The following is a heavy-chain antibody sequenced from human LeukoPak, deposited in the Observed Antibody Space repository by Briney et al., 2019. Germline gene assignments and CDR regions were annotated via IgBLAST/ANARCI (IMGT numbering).Heavy chain of an antibody. CDR3: ARTPIYYFDNSGYYN. CDR2: IYYSGST. Sequence: SETLSLTCTVSGSSISSYYWSWIRQPPGKGLEWIGYIYYSGSTSYNPSLKSRVTMSVDTSKKQFSLRLSSVTAADTAVYYCARTPIYYFDNSGYYNWGQGTLVTVSS. J-gene: IGHJ4*02. D-gene: IGHD3-22*01. V-gene: IGHV4-59*12. CDR1: GSSISSYY.